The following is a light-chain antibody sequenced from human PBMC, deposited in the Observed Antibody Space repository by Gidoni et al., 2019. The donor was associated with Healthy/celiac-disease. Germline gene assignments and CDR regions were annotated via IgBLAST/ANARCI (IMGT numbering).Light chain of an antibody. CDR1: QSVLYSSNNKNY. CDR3: QQYYSTPRRMYT. V-gene: IGKV4-1*01. J-gene: IGKJ2*01. Sequence: DIVMTQSPDSLAVSLGERATINCKSSQSVLYSSNNKNYLAWYQQKPGQPPKLLIYWASTRESGVPDRFSGSGSGTDFTLTISSLQAEDVAVYDCQQYYSTPRRMYTFGQGTKLEIK. CDR2: WAS.